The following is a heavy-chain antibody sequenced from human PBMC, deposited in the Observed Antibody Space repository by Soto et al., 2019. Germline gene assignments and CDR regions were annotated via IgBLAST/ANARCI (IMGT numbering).Heavy chain of an antibody. V-gene: IGHV1-3*01. J-gene: IGHJ5*02. CDR3: ARVYSSRSSIRWFDP. CDR2: INAGNGNT. D-gene: IGHD3-10*01. Sequence: QRLEWMGWINAGNGNTKYSQKFQGRVTITRDTSASTAYMELSSLRSEDTAVYYCARVYSSRSSIRWFDPRVQGTLVPVSS.